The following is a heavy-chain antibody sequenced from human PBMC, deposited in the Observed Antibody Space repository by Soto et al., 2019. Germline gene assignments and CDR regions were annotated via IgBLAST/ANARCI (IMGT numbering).Heavy chain of an antibody. J-gene: IGHJ4*02. CDR3: ATGQQLTPPFDY. D-gene: IGHD6-13*01. CDR1: GFTFSSYG. Sequence: GGSLRLSCAASGFTFSSYGMHWVRQAPGKGLEWVAVISYDGSNKYYADSVKGRFTISRDNSKNTLYLQMNSLRAEDTAVYYCATGQQLTPPFDYWGQGTLVTVSS. CDR2: ISYDGSNK. V-gene: IGHV3-30*03.